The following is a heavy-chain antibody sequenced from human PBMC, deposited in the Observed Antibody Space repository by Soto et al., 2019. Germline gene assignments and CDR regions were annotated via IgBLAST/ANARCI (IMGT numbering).Heavy chain of an antibody. V-gene: IGHV3-66*01. CDR3: ARDIFGGSYDFWH. D-gene: IGHD3-3*01. CDR1: GFIVSGIF. Sequence: EVRLVESGGGLVQPGGSLRLSCAASGFIVSGIFVTWVRQVPGKGPEWVSTLSSDDKTYYADSVRGRFTISRDSSKNTLFLQMNTLRAEDTAVYHCARDIFGGSYDFWHGGQGTLVTVSS. CDR2: LSSDDKT. J-gene: IGHJ4*02.